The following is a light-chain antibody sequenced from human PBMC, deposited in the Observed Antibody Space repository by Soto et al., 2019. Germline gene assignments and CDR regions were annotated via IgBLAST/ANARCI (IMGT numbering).Light chain of an antibody. CDR1: QSVLYSSNNKNY. Sequence: SQAVSLGERATINCKSSQSVLYSSNNKNYLAWYQQKPGQPPKLLIYWASTRESGVPDRFSGSGSGTDFTLTISSLQAEDVEVYYCQQYYSTPCTFGQGTKVDIK. CDR3: QQYYSTPCT. J-gene: IGKJ2*02. CDR2: WAS. V-gene: IGKV4-1*01.